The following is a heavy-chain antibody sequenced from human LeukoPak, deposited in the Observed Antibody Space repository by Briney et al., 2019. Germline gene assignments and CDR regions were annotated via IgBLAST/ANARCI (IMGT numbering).Heavy chain of an antibody. CDR1: GGTFSSYA. J-gene: IGHJ6*02. CDR2: IIAILGIA. Sequence: GASVKVSCKASGGTFSSYAISWVRQAPGQGLEWMGRIIAILGIANYAQKFQGRVTITADKSTSTAYMELSSLRSEDTAVYYCAREEGSRGSGSYRQYYYYYGMDVWGQGTTVTVSS. D-gene: IGHD3-10*01. V-gene: IGHV1-69*04. CDR3: AREEGSRGSGSYRQYYYYYGMDV.